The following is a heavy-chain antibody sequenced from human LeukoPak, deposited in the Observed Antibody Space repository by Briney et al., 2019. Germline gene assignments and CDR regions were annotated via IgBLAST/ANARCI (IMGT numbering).Heavy chain of an antibody. J-gene: IGHJ6*03. V-gene: IGHV3-48*01. Sequence: GGSLRLSCAASGFTVSSNYMSWVRQAPGKGLEWVSYISSSSSAIYYADSVKGRFTISRDNAKNSLYLQMNSLRAEDTAVYYCAGEWYYYMDVWGKGTTVTVSS. CDR2: ISSSSSAI. CDR1: GFTVSSNY. CDR3: AGEWYYYMDV.